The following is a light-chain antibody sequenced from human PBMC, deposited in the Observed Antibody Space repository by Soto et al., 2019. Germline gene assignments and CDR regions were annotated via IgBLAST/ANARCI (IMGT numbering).Light chain of an antibody. V-gene: IGKV1-5*03. CDR2: EAS. Sequence: DIQMTQSPSTLSASVGDRVIITCRGSQSINNWLAWYQQKPGKAPKLLIYEASSLLSGVPSRFSGSGSGTEFTLTISSLQPDDFADYYCQQYDSDSSTFGQGTKLDI. CDR1: QSINNW. CDR3: QQYDSDSST. J-gene: IGKJ2*01.